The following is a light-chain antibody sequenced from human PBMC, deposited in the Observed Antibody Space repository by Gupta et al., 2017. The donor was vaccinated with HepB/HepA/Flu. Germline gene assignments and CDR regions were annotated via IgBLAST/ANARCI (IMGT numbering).Light chain of an antibody. Sequence: EIVLTQSPGTLSLSPGERATLSCRASQSVNSAYLAWFQQKPGQAPRLLIYGASSRAAGIPDRFSGSASGTDFTLTISRLEPEDFAVYYCQRYGSSSSTFGQGTRLEIK. CDR3: QRYGSSSST. CDR1: QSVNSAY. J-gene: IGKJ5*01. CDR2: GAS. V-gene: IGKV3-20*01.